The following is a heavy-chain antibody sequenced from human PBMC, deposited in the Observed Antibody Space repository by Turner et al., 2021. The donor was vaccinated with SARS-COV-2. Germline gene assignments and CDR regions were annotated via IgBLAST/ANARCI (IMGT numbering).Heavy chain of an antibody. CDR3: ARLMDTAMDYYGTDV. Sequence: QLQLQESDPGLVKPSETLSLTCTVSGGSISSSSYYWGWIRQPPGKGLEWIGNIYYSGSPYYNPSLKSRVTISVDPSKNQFSLKLTSVTAADTAVYYCARLMDTAMDYYGTDVWGQGTTVTVSS. D-gene: IGHD5-18*01. CDR2: IYYSGSP. CDR1: GGSISSSSYY. J-gene: IGHJ6*02. V-gene: IGHV4-39*01.